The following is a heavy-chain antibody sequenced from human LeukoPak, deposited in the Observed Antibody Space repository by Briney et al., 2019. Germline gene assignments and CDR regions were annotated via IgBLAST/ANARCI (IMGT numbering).Heavy chain of an antibody. D-gene: IGHD5-18*01. CDR2: IIPIFGTA. V-gene: IGHV1-69*06. CDR1: GGTFSSYA. J-gene: IGHJ4*02. Sequence: GASVKVSCKASGGTFSSYAISWVRQAPGQGLEWMGGIIPIFGTANYAQKFQGRVTITADKSTSTAYMELSSLRSEDTAVYYCASGDTAMVIYYFDYWGQGTLATVSS. CDR3: ASGDTAMVIYYFDY.